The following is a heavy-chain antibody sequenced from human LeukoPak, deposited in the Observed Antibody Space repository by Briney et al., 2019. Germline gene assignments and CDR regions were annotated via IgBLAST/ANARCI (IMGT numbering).Heavy chain of an antibody. CDR1: GGSFSGYY. Sequence: SETLSLPCAVYGGSFSGYYWSWIRQPPGKGLEWIGEINHSGSTNYNPSLKSRVTISVDTSKNQFSLKLSSVTAADTAVYYCARLRGKAAAGQYYYYYMDVWGKGTTVTVSS. CDR2: INHSGST. V-gene: IGHV4-34*01. D-gene: IGHD6-13*01. CDR3: ARLRGKAAAGQYYYYYMDV. J-gene: IGHJ6*03.